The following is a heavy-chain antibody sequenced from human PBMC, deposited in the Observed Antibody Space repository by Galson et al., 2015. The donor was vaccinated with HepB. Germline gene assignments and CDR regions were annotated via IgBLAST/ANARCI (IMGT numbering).Heavy chain of an antibody. J-gene: IGHJ3*02. CDR1: GFTFSSYG. CDR3: ARAGDNSGEGSAFDI. D-gene: IGHD7-27*01. Sequence: SLSLSCAASGFTFSSYGMHWVRQAPGKGLEWVAVIWGDGDNPYHADSVKGRGTISRDNSKNTRDLQMNSRRAEDTAVYYGARAGDNSGEGSAFDIWGQGTMVTVSP. V-gene: IGHV3-33*01. CDR2: IWGDGDNP.